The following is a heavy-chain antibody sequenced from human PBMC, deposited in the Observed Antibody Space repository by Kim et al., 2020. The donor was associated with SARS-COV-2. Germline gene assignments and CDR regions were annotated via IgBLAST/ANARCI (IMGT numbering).Heavy chain of an antibody. V-gene: IGHV3-23*01. D-gene: IGHD3-10*02. J-gene: IGHJ3*01. CDR3: VKDMFSFNGVYDPFDL. CDR1: GFTFSNYA. CDR2: VGGGNSDP. Sequence: GGSLRLSCTASGFTFSNYAMSWVRQAPGKGLEWVSSVGGGNSDPSYVDSVKGRFTICRDDSKNTLYLQMNSLRPEDTAVYYCVKDMFSFNGVYDPFDLWGQGTKATISS.